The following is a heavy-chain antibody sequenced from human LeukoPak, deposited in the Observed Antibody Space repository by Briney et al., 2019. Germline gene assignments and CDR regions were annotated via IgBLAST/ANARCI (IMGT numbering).Heavy chain of an antibody. V-gene: IGHV4-59*01. J-gene: IGHJ6*03. Sequence: SKTLSLTCTVSGGSISSYYWSWIRQPPGKGLEWIGYIYYSGSTNYNPSLKGRVTISVDTSKNQFSLKLSSVTAADTAVYYCARGGVTIPYYYYMDVWGKGTTVTVSS. CDR1: GGSISSYY. CDR2: IYYSGST. D-gene: IGHD3-10*01. CDR3: ARGGVTIPYYYYMDV.